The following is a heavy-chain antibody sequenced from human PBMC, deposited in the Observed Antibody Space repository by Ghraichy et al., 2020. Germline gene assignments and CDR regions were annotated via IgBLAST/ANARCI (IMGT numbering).Heavy chain of an antibody. CDR1: GYTFTGYY. CDR3: ARSRRGSSSYGARYYYYMDV. CDR2: INPNSGGT. J-gene: IGHJ6*03. Sequence: ASVKVSCKASGYTFTGYYMHWVRQAPGQGLEWMGRINPNSGGTNYAQKFQGRVTMTRDTSISTAYMELSRLRSDDTAVYYCARSRRGSSSYGARYYYYMDVWGKGTTVTVSS. D-gene: IGHD6-6*01. V-gene: IGHV1-2*06.